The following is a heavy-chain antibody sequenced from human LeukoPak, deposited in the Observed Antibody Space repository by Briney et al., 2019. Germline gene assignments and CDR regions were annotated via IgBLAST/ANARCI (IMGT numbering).Heavy chain of an antibody. CDR1: GFTFSNAW. CDR3: TTAIYYDSSGFPYYFDY. Sequence: GGSLRLSCAASGFTFSNAWMSWVRQAPGKGLEWVGRIKSKTDGGTTDYAAPVKGRFTISRDDSKNTLYLHMNSLKTEDTAVYYCTTAIYYDSSGFPYYFDYWGQGTLVTVSS. V-gene: IGHV3-15*01. J-gene: IGHJ4*02. CDR2: IKSKTDGGTT. D-gene: IGHD3-22*01.